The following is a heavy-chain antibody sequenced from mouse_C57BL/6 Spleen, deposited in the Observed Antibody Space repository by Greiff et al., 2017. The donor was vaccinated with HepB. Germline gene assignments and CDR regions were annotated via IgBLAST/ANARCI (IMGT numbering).Heavy chain of an antibody. J-gene: IGHJ1*03. CDR2: INHNNGGT. CDR1: GYTFTDYN. D-gene: IGHD6-5*01. Sequence: EVQLQQSGPELVKPGASVKIPCKASGYTFTDYNMDWVKQSHGKSLEWIGDINHNNGGTIYNQKFKGKATLTVDKSSSTAYMELRSLTSEDTAVYYCARDQSYAPWYFDVWGTGTTVTVSS. V-gene: IGHV1-18*01. CDR3: ARDQSYAPWYFDV.